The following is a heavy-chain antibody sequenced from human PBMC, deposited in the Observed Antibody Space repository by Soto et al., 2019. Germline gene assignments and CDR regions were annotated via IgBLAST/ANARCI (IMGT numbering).Heavy chain of an antibody. D-gene: IGHD2-2*02. Sequence: SVKTASKAPGYTLTSYYIHCGRQAPGQGLEWMGIINPSGGSTSYAQKFQGRVTMTRDTSTSTVYMELSSLRSEETAVYYCAGDWGTIVVVPAAIVGYWGRGTLVTVSS. CDR2: INPSGGST. CDR1: GYTLTSYY. V-gene: IGHV1-46*01. J-gene: IGHJ4*02. CDR3: AGDWGTIVVVPAAIVGY.